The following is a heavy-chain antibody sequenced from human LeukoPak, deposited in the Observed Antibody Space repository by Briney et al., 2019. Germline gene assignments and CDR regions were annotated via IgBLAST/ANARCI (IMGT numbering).Heavy chain of an antibody. Sequence: PGGSLRLSCAASGFSVSSNFMTWVRQAPGKGLEWVSVIFSGGSTYYADSVKGRFTISRDNSKNTLYLQMNSLRAEDTAVYYCAKEYSSSGYFDYWGQGTLVTVSS. CDR2: IFSGGST. CDR3: AKEYSSSGYFDY. CDR1: GFSVSSNF. J-gene: IGHJ4*02. V-gene: IGHV3-53*01. D-gene: IGHD6-13*01.